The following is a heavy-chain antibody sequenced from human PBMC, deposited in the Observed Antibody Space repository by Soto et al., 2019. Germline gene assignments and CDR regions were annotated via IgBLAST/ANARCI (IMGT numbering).Heavy chain of an antibody. Sequence: VQLVESGGGLVKAGGSLRLSCAASGFNFHTYTMTWVRQAPGKGLEWVSYISGTSETIFYADSVKGRFTISRDNAKNSLYLKLNSLRDEETAVYYCATGYCRSDNCHFTHWGQGTLVTVSS. V-gene: IGHV3-48*02. J-gene: IGHJ4*02. D-gene: IGHD2-2*03. CDR2: ISGTSETI. CDR3: ATGYCRSDNCHFTH. CDR1: GFNFHTYT.